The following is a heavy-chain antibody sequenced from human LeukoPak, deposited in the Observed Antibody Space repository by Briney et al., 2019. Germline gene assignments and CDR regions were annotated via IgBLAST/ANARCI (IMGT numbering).Heavy chain of an antibody. D-gene: IGHD3-22*01. CDR1: GFTFSTYW. Sequence: GGSLRLSCAASGFTFSTYWMHWVRQAPGKGVVWVSRIKWYGGTNNAGTVSGRFTISIENPKKAVSVQMNSLSAEDRGVYYCARAPSEIGGYYPEYFRHWGQGTLVTVSS. CDR2: IKWYGGT. V-gene: IGHV3-74*01. CDR3: ARAPSEIGGYYPEYFRH. J-gene: IGHJ1*01.